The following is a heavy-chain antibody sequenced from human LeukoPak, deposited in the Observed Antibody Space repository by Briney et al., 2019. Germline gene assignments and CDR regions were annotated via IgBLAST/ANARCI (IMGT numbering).Heavy chain of an antibody. D-gene: IGHD3-10*01. CDR1: GYSFTGYS. Sequence: GESLKISCKGSGYSFTGYSIGWVRQMPGKGLEWMGIIYPSDSDTRYSPSFQGQVTISADKSISTAYLQWSSLKASDTAMYYCMVRGPGDQFDAFDIWGQGTMVTVSS. CDR3: MVRGPGDQFDAFDI. V-gene: IGHV5-51*01. J-gene: IGHJ3*02. CDR2: IYPSDSDT.